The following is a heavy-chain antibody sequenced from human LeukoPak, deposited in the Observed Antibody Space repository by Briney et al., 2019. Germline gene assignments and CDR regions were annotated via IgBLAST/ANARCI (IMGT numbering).Heavy chain of an antibody. J-gene: IGHJ4*02. D-gene: IGHD2-2*01. CDR2: IYYGGST. CDR1: GGSISSHY. CDR3: ARDLTAAI. Sequence: SETLSLTCTVSGGSISSHYWSWIRQPPGKGLEWIGYIYYGGSTNYNPSLKSRVTISVDTSKNQFSLKLSSVTAADTAVYYCARDLTAAIWGQGTLVTVSS. V-gene: IGHV4-59*11.